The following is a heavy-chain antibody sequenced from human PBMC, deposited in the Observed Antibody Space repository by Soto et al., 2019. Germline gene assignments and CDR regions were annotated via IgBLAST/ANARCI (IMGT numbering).Heavy chain of an antibody. V-gene: IGHV1-18*01. CDR2: ISAYNGNT. Sequence: GASVKVSCKASGYTFTSYGISWVRQAPGQGLEWMGWISAYNGNTNYAQKLQGRVTMTTDTSTSTAYMELRSLRSDDTAVYYCARDSSWHCSGGSCYSYFDYWGQGTLVTVSS. D-gene: IGHD2-15*01. CDR3: ARDSSWHCSGGSCYSYFDY. CDR1: GYTFTSYG. J-gene: IGHJ4*02.